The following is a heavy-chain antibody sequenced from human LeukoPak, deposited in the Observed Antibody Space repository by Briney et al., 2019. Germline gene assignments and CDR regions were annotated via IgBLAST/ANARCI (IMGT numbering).Heavy chain of an antibody. J-gene: IGHJ4*02. CDR3: ARLRVQWGCFDY. D-gene: IGHD2-15*01. Sequence: SETLSLTCTVSGGSISSSSYYWGWIRQPPGKGLEWIGSIYYSGSTYYNPSLKSRVTISVDTSKNQFSLTLSSVTAADTAVYYCARLRVQWGCFDYWGQGTLVTVSS. V-gene: IGHV4-39*01. CDR2: IYYSGST. CDR1: GGSISSSSYY.